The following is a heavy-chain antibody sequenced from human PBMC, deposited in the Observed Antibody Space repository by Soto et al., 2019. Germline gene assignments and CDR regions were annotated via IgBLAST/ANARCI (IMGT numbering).Heavy chain of an antibody. D-gene: IGHD6-13*01. J-gene: IGHJ4*02. V-gene: IGHV3-53*01. CDR2: IYSGGST. CDR3: ARVTAYSSSWAPDY. Sequence: EVQLAESGGGLIQPGGSLRLSCVASGFTVSSNYMSWVRQAPGKGLEWVSIIYSGGSTYYADSVKGRFTISRDNSKNTLYLQMNSLRVEDTAVYYCARVTAYSSSWAPDYWCQGTLVTVSS. CDR1: GFTVSSNY.